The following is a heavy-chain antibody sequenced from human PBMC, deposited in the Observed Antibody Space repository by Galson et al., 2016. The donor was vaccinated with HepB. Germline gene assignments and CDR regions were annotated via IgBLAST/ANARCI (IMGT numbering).Heavy chain of an antibody. CDR3: ARVDGDYGELGGEVDY. V-gene: IGHV3-23*01. Sequence: SLRLSCAAAGFTFSGYAMGWVRQAPGKGLGWVSGMSDSDDIYYAPTVKGRFTISRDNSKNTVYLQLTSLRAEDTAVYYCARVDGDYGELGGEVDYWGQGTLVTVSS. J-gene: IGHJ4*02. CDR1: GFTFSGYA. CDR2: MSDSDDI. D-gene: IGHD4-17*01.